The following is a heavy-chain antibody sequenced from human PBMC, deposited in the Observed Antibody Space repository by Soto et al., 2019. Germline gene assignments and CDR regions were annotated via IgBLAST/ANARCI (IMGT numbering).Heavy chain of an antibody. V-gene: IGHV6-1*01. D-gene: IGHD6-13*01. CDR3: AGAADLNFDY. Sequence: SETLSLTCAISGDSVSSNSAAWNWIRQSPSRGLEWLGRTYYRSKWYYNYAVSVKSRITINPDTSKNQFSLQLNSVTPEDTAVYYCAGAADLNFDYWGQGTLVTVSS. J-gene: IGHJ4*02. CDR1: GDSVSSNSAA. CDR2: TYYRSKWYY.